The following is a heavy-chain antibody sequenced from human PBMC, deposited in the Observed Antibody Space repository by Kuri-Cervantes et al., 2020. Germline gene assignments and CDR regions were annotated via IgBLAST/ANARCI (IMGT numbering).Heavy chain of an antibody. CDR1: GGSISSYY. Sequence: SETLSLTCTVSGGSISSYYWSWIRQPPGKGLEWIGYIYYSGSTNYNPSLKSRVTISVDRSKNQFSLKLSSVTAADTAVYYCARDATNYDYVWGSYRTYGMDVWGQGTTVTVSS. CDR3: ARDATNYDYVWGSYRTYGMDV. CDR2: IYYSGST. J-gene: IGHJ6*02. D-gene: IGHD3-16*02. V-gene: IGHV4-59*12.